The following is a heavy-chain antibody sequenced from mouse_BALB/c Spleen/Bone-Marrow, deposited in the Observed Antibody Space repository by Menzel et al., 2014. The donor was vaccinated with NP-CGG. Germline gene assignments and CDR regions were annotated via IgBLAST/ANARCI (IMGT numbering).Heavy chain of an antibody. Sequence: VQLVESGPGLVQPSQSLSITCTVSGFSLTTYDVVWVRQSPGKGLEWLGVIWSGGSTDYNAAFISRLSINKDNSKSQVFFKMNNLQAYDTAIYYCARRNGNFRYYAMDNWGQGTSVTVSS. CDR2: IWSGGST. CDR3: ARRNGNFRYYAMDN. D-gene: IGHD2-1*01. V-gene: IGHV2-2*01. CDR1: GFSLTTYD. J-gene: IGHJ4*01.